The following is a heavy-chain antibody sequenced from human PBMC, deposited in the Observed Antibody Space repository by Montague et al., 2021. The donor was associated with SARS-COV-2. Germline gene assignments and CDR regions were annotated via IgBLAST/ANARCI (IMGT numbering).Heavy chain of an antibody. CDR2: MKQDGSEK. J-gene: IGHJ4*02. D-gene: IGHD3-22*01. V-gene: IGHV3-7*03. CDR1: GFTFSTYW. Sequence: SLRLSCAASGFTFSTYWMSWVRQAPGKGLEWVADMKQDGSEKYYMDSVKGRFTISRDNAKSLLYLEMDSLRAEDTAVYYCARDEGSHSIYYYDSSGYYVYWGQGTPVTVSS. CDR3: ARDEGSHSIYYYDSSGYYVY.